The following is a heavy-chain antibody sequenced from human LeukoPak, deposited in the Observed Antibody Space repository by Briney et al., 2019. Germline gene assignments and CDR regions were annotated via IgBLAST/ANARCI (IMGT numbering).Heavy chain of an antibody. D-gene: IGHD6-6*01. V-gene: IGHV3-48*03. CDR3: ASLNPRSSSYDY. CDR2: ISSSGSTI. CDR1: GFTFSSYE. J-gene: IGHJ4*02. Sequence: GGSLRLSCAASGFTFSSYEMNWVRQAPGKGLEWVSYISSSGSTIYYADSVKGRFTISRDNAKNSLCLQMNSLRAEDTAVYYCASLNPRSSSYDYWGQGTLVTVSS.